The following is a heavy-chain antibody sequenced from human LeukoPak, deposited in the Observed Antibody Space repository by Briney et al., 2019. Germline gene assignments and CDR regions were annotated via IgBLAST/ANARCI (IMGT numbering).Heavy chain of an antibody. Sequence: ASVKVSCKAPGYTFTSYAMNWVRQAPGQRLEWMGWINAGNGNTKYSQKFQGRVTITRDTSASTAYMELSSLRSEDTAVYYCARAWILSHWFDPWGQGTLVTVSS. V-gene: IGHV1-3*01. D-gene: IGHD3-3*01. CDR3: ARAWILSHWFDP. CDR2: INAGNGNT. CDR1: GYTFTSYA. J-gene: IGHJ5*02.